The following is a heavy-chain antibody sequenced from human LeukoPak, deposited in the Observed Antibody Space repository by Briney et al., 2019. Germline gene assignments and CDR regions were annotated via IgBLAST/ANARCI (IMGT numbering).Heavy chain of an antibody. Sequence: GGSLRLSCAASGFTLSSYSMNWVRQAPGKGLEWVANIKEDGSEKYYVDSVKGRFTISRDNAKNSVYLQMNSLRAEDTAVYYCARAMDVWGQGTTVIVSS. CDR3: ARAMDV. CDR2: IKEDGSEK. J-gene: IGHJ6*02. CDR1: GFTLSSYS. V-gene: IGHV3-7*03.